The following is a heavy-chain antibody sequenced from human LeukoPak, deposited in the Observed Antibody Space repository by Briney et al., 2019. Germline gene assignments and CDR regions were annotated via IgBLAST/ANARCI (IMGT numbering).Heavy chain of an antibody. CDR2: ISGSCGST. V-gene: IGHV3-23*01. J-gene: IGHJ4*02. CDR3: AKERAHVDTAMVF. D-gene: IGHD5-18*01. Sequence: GGSLRLSCAASRFTFSTYAMSWVRQAPGKGLEWVSAISGSCGSTYYADSVKGRFSISRDNSKNTLYLQMNSLRAEDAAVYYCAKERAHVDTAMVFGGQGTLVTVSS. CDR1: RFTFSTYA.